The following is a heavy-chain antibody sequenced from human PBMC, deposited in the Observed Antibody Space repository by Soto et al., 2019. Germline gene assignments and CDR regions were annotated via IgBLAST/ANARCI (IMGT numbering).Heavy chain of an antibody. CDR2: ISSSDGST. V-gene: IGHV3-23*01. D-gene: IGHD6-13*01. Sequence: GGSLRLSCVASGFSFSSYAMSWVRQAPGKGLEWVSVISSSDGSTYYADSVKGRFTISRDNSKNTLYLQMNSLRAEDTAVYYCARDRERDAWYEDYWGQGTLVTVSS. CDR3: ARDRERDAWYEDY. J-gene: IGHJ4*02. CDR1: GFSFSSYA.